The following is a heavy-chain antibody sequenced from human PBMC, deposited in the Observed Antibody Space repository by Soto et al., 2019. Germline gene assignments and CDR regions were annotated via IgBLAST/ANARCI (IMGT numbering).Heavy chain of an antibody. Sequence: GGSLRLSCAASGFTFSSYGMHWVRQAPGKGLEWVAVISYDGSNKYYADSVKGRFTISRDNSKNTLYLQMNSLRAEDTAVYYCAKDSGASVTTFPYYYGMDVWGQGTTVTVSS. CDR1: GFTFSSYG. D-gene: IGHD4-4*01. CDR3: AKDSGASVTTFPYYYGMDV. V-gene: IGHV3-30*18. CDR2: ISYDGSNK. J-gene: IGHJ6*02.